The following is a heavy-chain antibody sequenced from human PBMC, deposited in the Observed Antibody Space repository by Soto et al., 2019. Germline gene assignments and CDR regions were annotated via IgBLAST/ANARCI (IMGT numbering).Heavy chain of an antibody. CDR2: ISGSGDSK. D-gene: IGHD3-16*02. Sequence: GSLRLSCAASVFTFSIYAVSWVRQGPGKGLEWVSGISGSGDSKHYSDSLKGRFTISRDNSKNTLLLQMNSLRAEDTAVYYCARIPYDHVWGTDRYSPNFDYWGQGTQVTVSS. V-gene: IGHV3-23*01. J-gene: IGHJ4*02. CDR1: VFTFSIYA. CDR3: ARIPYDHVWGTDRYSPNFDY.